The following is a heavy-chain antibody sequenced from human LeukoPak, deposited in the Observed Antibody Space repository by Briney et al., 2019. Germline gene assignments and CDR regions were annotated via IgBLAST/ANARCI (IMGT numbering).Heavy chain of an antibody. CDR3: ASRNDILTGYAFDF. Sequence: PSETLSLTCTVSGGSISSYYWSWIRQPAGKGLEWIGRIYTSGSTNYNPSLKSRVTMSVDTSKNQFSLKLSSVTAADTAVYYCASRNDILTGYAFDFWGQGTLVTVSS. CDR1: GGSISSYY. J-gene: IGHJ4*02. V-gene: IGHV4-4*07. CDR2: IYTSGST. D-gene: IGHD3-9*01.